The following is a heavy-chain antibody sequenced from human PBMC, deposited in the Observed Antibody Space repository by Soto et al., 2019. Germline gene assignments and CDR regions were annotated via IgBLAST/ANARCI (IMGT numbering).Heavy chain of an antibody. D-gene: IGHD2-2*01. V-gene: IGHV4-4*02. J-gene: IGHJ5*02. Sequence: SETLSLTCAVSGDSIISTNWWHWVRQSPDKGLEWIGEIHHGGNINYNPSLKSRVTISMDKSKNQFSLKLNSVTAADTAVYYCARVRQSCSRTNCYQYPWGQGTLVTVYS. CDR2: IHHGGNI. CDR3: ARVRQSCSRTNCYQYP. CDR1: GDSIISTNW.